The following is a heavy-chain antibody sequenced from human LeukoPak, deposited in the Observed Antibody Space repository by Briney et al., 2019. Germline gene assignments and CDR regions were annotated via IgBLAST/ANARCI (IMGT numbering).Heavy chain of an antibody. CDR3: ARSAAMLPYYFDY. CDR1: GGTFSSYA. J-gene: IGHJ4*02. CDR2: IIPILGIA. V-gene: IGHV1-69*10. Sequence: GASVTVSCKASGGTFSSYAISWVRQAPGQGLEWMGRIIPILGIAKYAQKFHAKVTITADKSTSTAYMELSSLRSEDTAVYYCARSAAMLPYYFDYWGQGTLVTVSS. D-gene: IGHD2-2*01.